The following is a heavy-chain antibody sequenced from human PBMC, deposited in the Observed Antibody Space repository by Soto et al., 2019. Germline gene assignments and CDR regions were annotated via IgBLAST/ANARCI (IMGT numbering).Heavy chain of an antibody. J-gene: IGHJ6*02. V-gene: IGHV3-30*18. D-gene: IGHD1-1*01. CDR1: GFTFSYYG. Sequence: GGSLRLSCAASGFTFSYYGMHWVRQAPGKGLEWVALISYDGSNKYYADSVKGRFTISRDNSKNTLYLHMNSLRAEDTALYYCAKEPEMFTIRNNYYPIDACGHGTTVTVS. CDR2: ISYDGSNK. CDR3: AKEPEMFTIRNNYYPIDA.